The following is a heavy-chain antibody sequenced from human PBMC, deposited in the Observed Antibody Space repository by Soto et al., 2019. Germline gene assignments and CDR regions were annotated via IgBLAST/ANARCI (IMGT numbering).Heavy chain of an antibody. CDR2: IYNGGST. V-gene: IGHV4-30-4*01. CDR1: TVSISSIYDY. CDR3: ARGPSGEKVDY. J-gene: IGHJ4*02. D-gene: IGHD7-27*01. Sequence: QVQLQESGPILVKPSQTLSLTCTVSTVSISSIYDYWSWIRQSPDKGLEWIGHIYNGGSTYNNPSFTSRVTISGDTSKKQCSLQLRSVTAGDTAVYYFARGPSGEKVDYWGQGTLVTV.